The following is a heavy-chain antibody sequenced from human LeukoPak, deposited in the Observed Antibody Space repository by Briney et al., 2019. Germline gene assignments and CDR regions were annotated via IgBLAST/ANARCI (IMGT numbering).Heavy chain of an antibody. D-gene: IGHD3-22*01. V-gene: IGHV1-69*04. CDR3: ARRDDSRIEYYFDY. Sequence: SVKVSCKASGGTFSSYAISWVRQAPGQGLEWMGRIIPILGIANYAQKLQGRVTITSDKPTSTAYMELSSLRSEDTAVYYCARRDDSRIEYYFDYWGQGALVTVSS. CDR1: GGTFSSYA. CDR2: IIPILGIA. J-gene: IGHJ4*02.